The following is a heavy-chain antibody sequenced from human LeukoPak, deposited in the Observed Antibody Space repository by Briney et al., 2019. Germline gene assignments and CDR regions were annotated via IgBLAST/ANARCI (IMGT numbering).Heavy chain of an antibody. D-gene: IGHD3-10*01. CDR1: GFTFSRYS. Sequence: GGSLGLSCGASGFTFSRYSMNWVRQAPGKGREGVSYISSSSSTVYYADSLKGRFTISRDNAKNSLYLQMNSLRDDDTAVYYCARAQTYYGSGSYLYWGQGTLVTVSS. V-gene: IGHV3-48*02. J-gene: IGHJ4*02. CDR3: ARAQTYYGSGSYLY. CDR2: ISSSSSTV.